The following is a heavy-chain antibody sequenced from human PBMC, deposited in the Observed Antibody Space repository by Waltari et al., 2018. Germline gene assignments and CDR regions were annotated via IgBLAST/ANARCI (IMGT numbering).Heavy chain of an antibody. CDR1: GGSFSGYY. CDR2: INQGGST. V-gene: IGHV4-34*01. CDR3: ARDPYYHYGMDV. J-gene: IGHJ6*02. Sequence: QVQLQQWGAGLLKPSETLSLTCAVYGGSFSGYYWSWIRQPPGKGLEWIGEINQGGSTNYNPSLKSRVTISVDTSKNQFSLKLSSVTAADTAVYYCARDPYYHYGMDVWGQGTTVTVSS.